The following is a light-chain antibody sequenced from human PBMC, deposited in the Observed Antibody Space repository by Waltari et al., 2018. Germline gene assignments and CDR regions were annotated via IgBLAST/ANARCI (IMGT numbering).Light chain of an antibody. CDR3: CSYAGRYTSV. Sequence: QSALTQPRSVSGSPGQSVTLSCTGTNSDVGAYNYVPWYQQRPGKAPKLVIYDVDKRPSEVPDRFSGSKAGNTASLTISGLQADDEADYYCCSYAGRYTSVFGGGTKVTVL. CDR1: NSDVGAYNY. V-gene: IGLV2-11*01. CDR2: DVD. J-gene: IGLJ2*01.